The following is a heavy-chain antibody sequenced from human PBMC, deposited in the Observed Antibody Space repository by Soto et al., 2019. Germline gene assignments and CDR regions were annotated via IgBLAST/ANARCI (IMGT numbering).Heavy chain of an antibody. CDR2: ISSSGSTI. J-gene: IGHJ3*02. V-gene: IGHV3-48*04. D-gene: IGHD6-13*01. CDR1: GFTFSSYS. Sequence: GGSLRLSCAASGFTFSSYSMNWVRQAPGKGLEWVSYISSSGSTIYYADSVKGRFTISRDNAKNSLYLQMNSLRAEDTAVYYCAILVLMCSSCDAFDIWGQGTMVTVSS. CDR3: AILVLMCSSCDAFDI.